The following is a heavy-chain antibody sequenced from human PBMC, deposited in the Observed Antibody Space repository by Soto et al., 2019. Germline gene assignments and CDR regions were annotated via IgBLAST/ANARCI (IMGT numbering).Heavy chain of an antibody. CDR2: IYSSGST. CDR3: ARGQRFSDWFDP. D-gene: IGHD3-3*01. Sequence: LSLTCTVTGGTISGYYWTWIRQSAGGGLEWIGRIYSSGSTNYNPSLKSRVTISLDTSMNHFSLRLSSVTAADTAVYYCARGQRFSDWFDPWGQGTLVTVSS. J-gene: IGHJ5*02. CDR1: GGTISGYY. V-gene: IGHV4-4*07.